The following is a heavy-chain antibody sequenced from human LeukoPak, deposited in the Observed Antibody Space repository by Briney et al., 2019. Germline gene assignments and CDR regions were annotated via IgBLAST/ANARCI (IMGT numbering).Heavy chain of an antibody. V-gene: IGHV3-9*01. CDR1: EFKFDDYA. CDR2: ISWSSGHM. CDR3: VRSVVVVAATPTHFYL. J-gene: IGHJ2*01. D-gene: IGHD2-15*01. Sequence: GGSLRLSCAAAEFKFDDYAMHWVRQGPGKGLEWVAGISWSSGHMEYAESVKGRFTISRDNARNALYLQMDGLRRDDTALYYCVRSVVVVAATPTHFYLRGRGTQVIVSS.